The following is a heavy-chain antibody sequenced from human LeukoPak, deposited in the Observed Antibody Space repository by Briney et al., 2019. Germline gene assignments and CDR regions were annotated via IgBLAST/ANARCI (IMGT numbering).Heavy chain of an antibody. CDR1: GFMFNSYG. CDR3: AKRSAVGGYFDY. Sequence: GGSLRLSCVASGFMFNSYGMNWVRQAPGKGLEWVAGMRYDGSNEYYADSVEGRFTISRDNSKNTVYLQMNSLRAEDTAVYYCAKRSAVGGYFDYWGQGTLVTVTS. V-gene: IGHV3-33*06. CDR2: MRYDGSNE. J-gene: IGHJ4*02. D-gene: IGHD3-3*01.